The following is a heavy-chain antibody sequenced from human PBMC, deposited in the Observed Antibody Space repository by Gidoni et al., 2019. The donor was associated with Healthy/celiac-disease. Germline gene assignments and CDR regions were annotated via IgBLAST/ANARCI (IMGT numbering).Heavy chain of an antibody. CDR3: AREAWFVVVVATNYFDY. D-gene: IGHD2-15*01. J-gene: IGHJ4*02. Sequence: QVQLVQSGAEVKKPGASVKVSCQAYGYTLPSYAMHWVRQAHAQRLEWMGWINAGNGNTKYSQQFQGRVTITRDTSASTAYMELSSLRSEDTAVYYCAREAWFVVVVATNYFDYWGQGTLVTVSS. V-gene: IGHV1-3*01. CDR1: GYTLPSYA. CDR2: INAGNGNT.